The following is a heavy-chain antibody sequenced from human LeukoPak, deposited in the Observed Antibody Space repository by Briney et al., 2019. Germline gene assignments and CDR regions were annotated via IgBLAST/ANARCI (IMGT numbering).Heavy chain of an antibody. D-gene: IGHD4-11*01. V-gene: IGHV3-30*02. CDR2: IRYDGSNK. Sequence: SGGSLRLSCAASGFTFSSYWMSWVRQAPGKGLEWVAFIRYDGSNKYYADSVKGRFTISRDNSKNTLYLQMNSLRAEDTAVYYCAKKKGVDYSKFRDDYYYYYYMDVWGKGTTVTVSS. CDR3: AKKKGVDYSKFRDDYYYYYYMDV. J-gene: IGHJ6*03. CDR1: GFTFSSYW.